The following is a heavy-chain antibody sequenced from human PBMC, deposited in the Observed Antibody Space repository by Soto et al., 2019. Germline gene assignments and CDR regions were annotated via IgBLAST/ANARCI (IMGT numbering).Heavy chain of an antibody. CDR1: GGSISSYY. CDR3: ARDYHYGSGSYYNSLSIDYYMDV. V-gene: IGHV4-59*01. CDR2: IYYSGST. D-gene: IGHD3-10*01. J-gene: IGHJ6*03. Sequence: SETLSLTCTVSGGSISSYYWSWIRQPPGKGLEWIGYIYYSGSTNYNPSLKSRVTISVDTSKNQFSLKLSSVTAADTAVYYCARDYHYGSGSYYNSLSIDYYMDVWGKGTTVTVSS.